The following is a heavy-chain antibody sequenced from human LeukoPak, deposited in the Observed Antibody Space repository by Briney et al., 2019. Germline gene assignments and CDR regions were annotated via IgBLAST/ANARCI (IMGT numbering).Heavy chain of an antibody. D-gene: IGHD3-22*01. CDR1: GYTFTSYT. J-gene: IGHJ6*03. CDR2: INTGNGNT. Sequence: ASVKVSCKASGYTFTSYTMHWVRQAPGQRLEWMGWINTGNGNTKYSQEFQGRVTITRDTSASTAYMELSSLRSEDMAVYYCARDPPYFYDTKDYMDVWGKGTTVTVSS. CDR3: ARDPPYFYDTKDYMDV. V-gene: IGHV1-3*03.